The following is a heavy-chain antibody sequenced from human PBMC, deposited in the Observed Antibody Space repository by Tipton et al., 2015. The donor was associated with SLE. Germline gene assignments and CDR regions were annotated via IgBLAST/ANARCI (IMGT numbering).Heavy chain of an antibody. CDR1: GGSISSTSYD. CDR2: MYYSGTT. D-gene: IGHD5-24*01. V-gene: IGHV4-39*07. J-gene: IGHJ4*02. CDR3: SRMASTNAL. Sequence: TLSLTCNVSGGSISSTSYDWAWLRQPPGKGLEWIGSMYYSGTTYYNPSLKSRVAISVDTSKNQFSLRLSSVTAADTAVYYCSRMASTNALWGQGTLVSVSS.